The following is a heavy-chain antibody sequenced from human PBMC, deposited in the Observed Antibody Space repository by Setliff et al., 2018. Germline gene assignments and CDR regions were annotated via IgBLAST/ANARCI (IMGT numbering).Heavy chain of an antibody. CDR1: GGSISSSSYY. CDR2: IYYSGST. CDR3: ARLASLYYYDSSGYYDY. J-gene: IGHJ4*02. V-gene: IGHV4-39*07. Sequence: PSETLSLTCTVSGGSISSSSYYWGWIRQPPGKGLEWIGSIYYSGSTYYNPSLKSRVTISVDTSKNQFSLKLSSVTAADTAVYYCARLASLYYYDSSGYYDYWGQGTLVTVSS. D-gene: IGHD3-22*01.